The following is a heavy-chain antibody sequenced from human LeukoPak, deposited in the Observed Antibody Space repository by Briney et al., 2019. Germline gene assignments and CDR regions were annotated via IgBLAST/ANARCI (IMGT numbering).Heavy chain of an antibody. D-gene: IGHD3-10*01. CDR2: IYYSGST. J-gene: IGHJ5*02. CDR3: ARDGYYGSGGHPS. V-gene: IGHV4-39*07. CDR1: GGSISSSSYY. Sequence: PSETLSLTCTVSGGSISSSSYYWGWIRQPPGKGLEWIGSIYYSGSTYYNPSLKSRVTISVDTSKNQFSLKLSSVTAADTAVYYCARDGYYGSGGHPSWGQGTLVTVSS.